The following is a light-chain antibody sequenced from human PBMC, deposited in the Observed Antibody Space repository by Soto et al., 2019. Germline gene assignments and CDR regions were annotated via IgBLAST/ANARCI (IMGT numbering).Light chain of an antibody. V-gene: IGKV3-20*01. Sequence: EILLTQSPDSLSLSPGDRATLSCRASQSFSSTFFAWYQQKPGQAPRLLIYGASSRATGIPDRFSGSGSGTDLTLTISRLEIDDFSVYYCQQYASSVTFGQGTKVEIK. CDR2: GAS. CDR1: QSFSSTF. CDR3: QQYASSVT. J-gene: IGKJ1*01.